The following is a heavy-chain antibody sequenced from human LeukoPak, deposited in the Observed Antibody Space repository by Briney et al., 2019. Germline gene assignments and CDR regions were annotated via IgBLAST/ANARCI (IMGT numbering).Heavy chain of an antibody. D-gene: IGHD3-16*01. CDR2: IYYSGST. Sequence: SETLSLTCTVSGGSISSSSYYWGWIRQPPGKGLEWIGSIYYSGSTYYNPSLKSRVTISVDTSKNQFSLKLSSVTAADTAVYYCARDLIMITFGGIGYWGQGTLVTVSS. CDR3: ARDLIMITFGGIGY. V-gene: IGHV4-39*07. J-gene: IGHJ4*02. CDR1: GGSISSSSYY.